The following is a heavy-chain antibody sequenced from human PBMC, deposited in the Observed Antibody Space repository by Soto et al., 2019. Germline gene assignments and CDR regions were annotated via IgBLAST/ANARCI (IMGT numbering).Heavy chain of an antibody. V-gene: IGHV1-3*01. CDR2: INAGNGNT. CDR3: ARVRIAVAPSHYYYYGMDV. Sequence: ASVKVSCKASGYTSTSYAMHWVRQAPGQRLEWMGWINAGNGNTKYSQKFQGRVTITRDTSASTAYMELSSLRSEDTAVYYCARVRIAVAPSHYYYYGMDVWGQGTTVTVSS. J-gene: IGHJ6*02. D-gene: IGHD6-19*01. CDR1: GYTSTSYA.